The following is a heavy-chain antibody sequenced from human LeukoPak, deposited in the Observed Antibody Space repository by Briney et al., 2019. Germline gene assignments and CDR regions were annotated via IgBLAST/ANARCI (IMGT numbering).Heavy chain of an antibody. Sequence: SETLSLTCAVYGGSFSGYYWSWIRQPPGKGLEWIGEINHSGSINYNPSLKSRVTISVDTSKIQFSLKLSSVTAADTAVYYCARRYDSSGYYYRPYDYWGQGTLVTVSS. D-gene: IGHD3-22*01. CDR1: GGSFSGYY. V-gene: IGHV4-34*01. J-gene: IGHJ4*02. CDR3: ARRYDSSGYYYRPYDY. CDR2: INHSGSI.